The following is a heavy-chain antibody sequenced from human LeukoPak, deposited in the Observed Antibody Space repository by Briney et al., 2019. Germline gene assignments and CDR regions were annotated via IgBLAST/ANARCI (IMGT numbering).Heavy chain of an antibody. CDR1: GFTFSSYA. J-gene: IGHJ4*02. CDR3: TRGSYGDYEY. V-gene: IGHV3-33*08. CDR2: IWYDGSNK. Sequence: PGGSLRLSCAASGFTFSSYAMHWVRQAPGKGLEWVAVIWYDGSNKYYADSVKGRFTISRDNSKNTLYLQMNSLRAEDTAVYYCTRGSYGDYEYWGQGTLATVSS. D-gene: IGHD4-17*01.